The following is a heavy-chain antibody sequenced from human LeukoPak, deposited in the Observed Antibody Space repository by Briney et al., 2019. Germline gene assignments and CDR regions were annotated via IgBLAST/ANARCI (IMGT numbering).Heavy chain of an antibody. CDR1: GGSISSYY. D-gene: IGHD6-13*01. V-gene: IGHV4-59*08. CDR3: ARLEAATGKFYFDY. CDR2: IYYSGST. Sequence: SETLSLTCTVSGGSISSYYWSWIRQPPGRGLEWIGYIYYSGSTNYNPSLKSRVTISVDTSKSQFSLKLNSVTAADTAIYYCARLEAATGKFYFDYWGQGTLVTVSS. J-gene: IGHJ4*02.